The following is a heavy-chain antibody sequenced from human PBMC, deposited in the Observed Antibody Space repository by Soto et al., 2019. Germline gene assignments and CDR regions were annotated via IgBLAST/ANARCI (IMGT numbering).Heavy chain of an antibody. Sequence: LRLSCAASGFTFSSYSMNWVRQAPGKGLEWVSSISSSSSYIYYADSVKGRFTISRDNAKSSLYLQMNSLRAEDAAVYYCARDGIAWYSSSWRLNWFDPWGQGTLVTVSS. D-gene: IGHD6-13*01. CDR3: ARDGIAWYSSSWRLNWFDP. V-gene: IGHV3-21*01. CDR2: ISSSSSYI. J-gene: IGHJ5*02. CDR1: GFTFSSYS.